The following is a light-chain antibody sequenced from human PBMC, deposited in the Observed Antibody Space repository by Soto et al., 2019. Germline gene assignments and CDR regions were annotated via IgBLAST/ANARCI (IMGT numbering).Light chain of an antibody. Sequence: DLPLTQSPSSLSAFVGDRVTFTCRASQTISRYLNWYQQKPGKAPKLLIFAASSLQSGVPSRFSGNGSGTDFILTISSLQSEDFATYYCQQSHTARTFGQGTKVEIK. J-gene: IGKJ1*01. CDR3: QQSHTART. V-gene: IGKV1-39*01. CDR1: QTISRY. CDR2: AAS.